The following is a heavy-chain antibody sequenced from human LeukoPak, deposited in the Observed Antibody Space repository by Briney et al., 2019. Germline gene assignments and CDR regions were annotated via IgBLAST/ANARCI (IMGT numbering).Heavy chain of an antibody. CDR3: ARDMFGIAAAGTDY. CDR2: ISSSSSYM. Sequence: GGSLRLSCAASGFTFSSYSMNWVRQAPGKGLEWVSSISSSSSYMYYADSVKGRFTISRDNAKNSLYLQMNSLRAEDTAVYYCARDMFGIAAAGTDYWGQGTLVTVSS. CDR1: GFTFSSYS. V-gene: IGHV3-21*01. J-gene: IGHJ4*02. D-gene: IGHD6-13*01.